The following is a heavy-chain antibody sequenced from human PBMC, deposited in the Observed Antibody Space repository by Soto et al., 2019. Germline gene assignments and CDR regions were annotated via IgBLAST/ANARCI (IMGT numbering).Heavy chain of an antibody. V-gene: IGHV1-18*01. CDR3: PSEGPPSFH. J-gene: IGHJ2*01. Sequence: ASVKVSCKAGVYTLTSYYISWVRQAPGQGLEWMGWISGYNGNANYAQKLQGRVTMTTDTSTSTAYMELRSLTSADTTVYSCPSEGPPSFHRGR. CDR2: ISGYNGNA. D-gene: IGHD2-2*01. CDR1: VYTLTSYY.